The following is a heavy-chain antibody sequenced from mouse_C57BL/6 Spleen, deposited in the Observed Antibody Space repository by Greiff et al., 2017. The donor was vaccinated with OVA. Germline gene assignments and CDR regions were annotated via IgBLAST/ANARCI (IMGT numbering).Heavy chain of an antibody. CDR3: ARGGGSSTFAY. J-gene: IGHJ3*01. Sequence: VQLQQSGAELVRPGASVKLSCKASGYTFTDYYINWVKQRPGQGLEWIARIYPGSGNTYYNERFKGKATLTAEKSSSTAYMQLSSLTFEDSAVYFCARGGGSSTFAYWGQGTLVTVSA. D-gene: IGHD1-1*01. CDR1: GYTFTDYY. CDR2: IYPGSGNT. V-gene: IGHV1-76*01.